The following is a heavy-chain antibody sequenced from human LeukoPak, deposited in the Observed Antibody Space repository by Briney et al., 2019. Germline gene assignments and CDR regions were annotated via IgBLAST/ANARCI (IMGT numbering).Heavy chain of an antibody. D-gene: IGHD6-19*01. CDR1: GVSTTNGIYS. V-gene: IGHV4-39*01. Sequence: SETLSLTCTVSGVSTTNGIYSWAWIRQSPGKGLEWIGSVHNVGSTYYNLSLRSRVTMSIDTSKNQFSLRLNSVTAADTAVYYCARHAEYNSGWHFYLDHWGQGILVTVSS. CDR2: VHNVGST. J-gene: IGHJ4*02. CDR3: ARHAEYNSGWHFYLDH.